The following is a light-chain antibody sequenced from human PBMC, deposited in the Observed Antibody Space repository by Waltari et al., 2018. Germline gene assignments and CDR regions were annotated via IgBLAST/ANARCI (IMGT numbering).Light chain of an antibody. CDR1: QSFTRY. Sequence: EIVLTQSPGTLSLSQGDRATLSCRASQSFTRYLAWYQHKPGQAPRLLIYDASTRAAGIADRFTGSGFGTDFALTISRLEPEDSAVYYCQHYVRLPVTFGQGTKVEIK. CDR2: DAS. CDR3: QHYVRLPVT. V-gene: IGKV3-20*01. J-gene: IGKJ1*01.